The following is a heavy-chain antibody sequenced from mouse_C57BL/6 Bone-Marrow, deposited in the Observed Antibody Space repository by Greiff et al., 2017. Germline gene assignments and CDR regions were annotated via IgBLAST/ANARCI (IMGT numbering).Heavy chain of an antibody. V-gene: IGHV2-9-1*01. CDR1: GFSLTSYA. J-gene: IGHJ1*03. D-gene: IGHD1-1*01. Sequence: VKVIESGPGLVAPSQSLSITCTVSGFSLTSYAISWVRQPPGKGLEWLGVIWTGGGTNYNSALKSRLSISKDNSKSQVFLKMNSLQTDDTARYYCARRRPTVVATDWYFDVWGTGTTVTVSS. CDR2: IWTGGGT. CDR3: ARRRPTVVATDWYFDV.